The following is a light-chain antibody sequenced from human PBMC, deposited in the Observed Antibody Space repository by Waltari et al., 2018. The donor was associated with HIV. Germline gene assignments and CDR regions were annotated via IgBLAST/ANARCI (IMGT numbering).Light chain of an antibody. CDR3: SSYAGSNTVV. V-gene: IGLV2-8*01. Sequence: QSALTQPTSASGSPGQSVTISCTGTSSDVGAYNYVSWYQQHPGKAPKLMIYEVNKRPSGVPDRFSGSKSGNSASLSVSGLQAEDEADYYCSSYAGSNTVVFGGGTKLTVL. CDR1: SSDVGAYNY. CDR2: EVN. J-gene: IGLJ2*01.